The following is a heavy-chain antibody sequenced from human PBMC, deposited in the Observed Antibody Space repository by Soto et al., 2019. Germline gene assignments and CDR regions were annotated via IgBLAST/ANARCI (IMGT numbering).Heavy chain of an antibody. CDR2: ISWDGDK. CDR3: AHRPSDYIWGSYPN. J-gene: IGHJ4*02. D-gene: IGHD3-16*01. CDR1: GFSLSSSGVG. V-gene: IGHV2-5*02. Sequence: QITLKESGPTLVKPTQTLTLTCTFSGFSLSSSGVGVAWIRQPPGKALEWLALISWDGDKYYSPSLKNRFSISKDTSENPVVLTLTNVDPVDTGTYFCAHRPSDYIWGSYPNWGQGTLVTVSS.